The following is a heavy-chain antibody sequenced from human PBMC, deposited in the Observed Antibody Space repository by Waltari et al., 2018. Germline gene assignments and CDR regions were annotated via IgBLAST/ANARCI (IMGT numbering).Heavy chain of an antibody. Sequence: QEELQQSGRGLVKPSETPSVTCVLSGASAARNDVAGNWISQSPLRGFEWLGRAFFGSKWYYDYAVAVKGRIDMNVDTSKNHFSLQLTSATPEDTAVYYCVRGTLKPQHLIVWGQGTPVTVSS. V-gene: IGHV6-1*01. D-gene: IGHD3-16*02. CDR2: AFFGSKWYY. CDR3: VRGTLKPQHLIV. J-gene: IGHJ4*02. CDR1: GASAARNDVA.